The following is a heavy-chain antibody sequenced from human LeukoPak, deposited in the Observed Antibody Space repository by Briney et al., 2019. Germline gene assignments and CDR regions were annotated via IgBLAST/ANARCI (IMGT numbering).Heavy chain of an antibody. V-gene: IGHV3-11*04. Sequence: GGSLRLSCAASGFTFSDSYMSWIRQAPGTGLEWVSWISSSGSTTNYADSVKGRFTISRDNAKNSLHLQMNSLRAEDTAVYYCARDSTGLNPHYWGQGTLVTVSS. D-gene: IGHD2-2*01. CDR3: ARDSTGLNPHY. CDR1: GFTFSDSY. CDR2: ISSSGSTT. J-gene: IGHJ4*02.